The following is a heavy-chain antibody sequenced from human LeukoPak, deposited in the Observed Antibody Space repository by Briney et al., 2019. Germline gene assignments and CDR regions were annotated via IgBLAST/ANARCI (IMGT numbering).Heavy chain of an antibody. CDR1: GFTFSNYA. CDR3: ARVQAYGGKGYFDY. Sequence: GSLRLSCAASGFTFSNYAMNWVRQAPGKGLEWIGYIYYSGSTNYNPSLKSRVTISVDTSKNQFSLKLSSVTAADTAVYYCARVQAYGGKGYFDYWGQGTLVTVSS. CDR2: IYYSGST. V-gene: IGHV4-59*01. D-gene: IGHD4-23*01. J-gene: IGHJ4*02.